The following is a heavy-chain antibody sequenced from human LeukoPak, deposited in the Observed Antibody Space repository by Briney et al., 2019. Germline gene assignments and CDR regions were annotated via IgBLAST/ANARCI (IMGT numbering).Heavy chain of an antibody. CDR3: ARDLRNYYDSSGYYLDQ. CDR2: ISSGSSYI. CDR1: GFTFSSYN. Sequence: GGSLRLSCAASGFTFSSYNMKWVRQAPGKGLEWVSFISSGSSYIKYADSVKGRFTISRDNAKNSLFLQMNSLRAEDTAVYYCARDLRNYYDSSGYYLDQWGQGTLVTVSS. V-gene: IGHV3-21*01. J-gene: IGHJ4*02. D-gene: IGHD3-22*01.